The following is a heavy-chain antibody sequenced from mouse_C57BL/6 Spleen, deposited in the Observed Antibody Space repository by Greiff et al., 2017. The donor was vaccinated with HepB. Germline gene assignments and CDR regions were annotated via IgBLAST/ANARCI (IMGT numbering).Heavy chain of an antibody. Sequence: QVQLQQPGAELVKPGASVKMSCKASGYTFTSYWITWVKQRPGQGLEWIGDIYPGSGSTNYNEKFKSKATLTVDTSSSTAYMQLSSLTSEDSAVYYCARRDDGYPYYAMEYWGQGTSVTVSS. CDR3: ARRDDGYPYYAMEY. J-gene: IGHJ4*01. D-gene: IGHD2-3*01. CDR2: IYPGSGST. V-gene: IGHV1-55*01. CDR1: GYTFTSYW.